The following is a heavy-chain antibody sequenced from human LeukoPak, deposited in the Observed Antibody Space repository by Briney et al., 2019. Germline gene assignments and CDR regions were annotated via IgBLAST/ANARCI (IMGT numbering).Heavy chain of an antibody. CDR3: ARDHYDSSGYLFDY. Sequence: PGGSLRLSCAASGFTFSTYAMTWVRQAPGKGLEWVSLISGTGGSTYYADSVKGRFTISRDNSKNTLYLQMNSLRAEDTAVYYCARDHYDSSGYLFDYWGQGTLVTVSS. V-gene: IGHV3-23*01. D-gene: IGHD3-22*01. CDR1: GFTFSTYA. CDR2: ISGTGGST. J-gene: IGHJ4*02.